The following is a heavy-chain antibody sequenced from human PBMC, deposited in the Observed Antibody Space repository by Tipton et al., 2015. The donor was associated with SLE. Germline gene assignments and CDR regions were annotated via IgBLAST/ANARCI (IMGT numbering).Heavy chain of an antibody. Sequence: TLSLTCTVSGGSISSYYWSWIRQPPGKGLEWIGYIYYSGSTNYNPSLKSRATISVDTSKNQFSLKLSSVTAADTAVYYCASSTSCYTYWYFDLWGRGTLVTVSS. CDR2: IYYSGST. D-gene: IGHD2-2*01. V-gene: IGHV4-59*07. CDR3: ASSTSCYTYWYFDL. J-gene: IGHJ2*01. CDR1: GGSISSYY.